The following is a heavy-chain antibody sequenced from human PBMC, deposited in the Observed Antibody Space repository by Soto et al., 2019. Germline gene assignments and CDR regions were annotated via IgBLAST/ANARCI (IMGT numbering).Heavy chain of an antibody. J-gene: IGHJ4*02. CDR2: IYTSGST. Sequence: SDTQSLPWPFSGVSLSSYYWSWIRQPAGKGLEWIGRIYTSGSTNYNPSLKSRVTMSVDTSKNQFSLKLSSVTAADTAVYYCARTYSRGNYFDYWGQGTLVTVSS. D-gene: IGHD6-13*01. CDR1: GVSLSSYY. V-gene: IGHV4-4*07. CDR3: ARTYSRGNYFDY.